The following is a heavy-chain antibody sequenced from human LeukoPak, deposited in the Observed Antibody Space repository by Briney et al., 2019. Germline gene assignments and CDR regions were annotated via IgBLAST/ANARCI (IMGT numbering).Heavy chain of an antibody. CDR2: ISYDGSNK. V-gene: IGHV3-30*18. D-gene: IGHD6-13*01. CDR1: GFTFSSYG. CDR3: AKGGGAAARFDY. Sequence: GGSLRLSCAASGFTFSSYGMHWVRQAPGKGLEWVAVISYDGSNKYYADSVKGRFTISRDNSKNTLYLQINSLRAEDTAVYYCAKGGGAAARFDYWGQGILVTVSS. J-gene: IGHJ4*02.